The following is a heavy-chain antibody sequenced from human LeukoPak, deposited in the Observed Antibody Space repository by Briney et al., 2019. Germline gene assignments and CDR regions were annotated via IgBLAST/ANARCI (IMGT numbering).Heavy chain of an antibody. D-gene: IGHD6-19*01. Sequence: ASVKVSCKASGYTFTGYYMHWVRQAPGQGLEWMGWIDPNSGGTNYAQKFQGRVTMTRDTSISTAYMELSRLRSDDTAVYYCARDGVAGNAFDIWGQGTMVTVSS. CDR2: IDPNSGGT. J-gene: IGHJ3*02. V-gene: IGHV1-2*02. CDR3: ARDGVAGNAFDI. CDR1: GYTFTGYY.